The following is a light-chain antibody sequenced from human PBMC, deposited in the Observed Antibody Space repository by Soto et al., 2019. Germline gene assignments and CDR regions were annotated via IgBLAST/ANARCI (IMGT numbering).Light chain of an antibody. J-gene: IGKJ5*01. V-gene: IGKV3-20*01. Sequence: EIVLTQSPGTLSLSPGERATLSYRASQSVSSSYLAWYQQKPGQAPRLLIYGASSRATGIPDRFSGSGSGTDFTLTIGRLEPQDSAMYYCQQYVISVTFGQGTRLEIK. CDR3: QQYVISVT. CDR2: GAS. CDR1: QSVSSSY.